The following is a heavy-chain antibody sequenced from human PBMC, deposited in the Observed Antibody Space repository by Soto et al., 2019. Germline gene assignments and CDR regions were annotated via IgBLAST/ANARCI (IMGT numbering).Heavy chain of an antibody. CDR2: IYPGGSDT. CDR3: ARHGDSYYYYYGMDV. CDR1: GYSFTSYW. V-gene: IGHV5-51*01. D-gene: IGHD2-15*01. Sequence: GESLKISCKGSGYSFTSYWIGWVRQMPGKGLEWMGIIYPGGSDTRYSPSFQGQVTISADKSISTAYLQWSSLKASDTAMYYCARHGDSYYYYYGMDVWGQGTTVTVSS. J-gene: IGHJ6*02.